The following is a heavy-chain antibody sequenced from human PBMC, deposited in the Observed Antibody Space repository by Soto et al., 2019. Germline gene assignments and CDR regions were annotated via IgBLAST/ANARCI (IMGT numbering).Heavy chain of an antibody. CDR3: ASRNLAGCSGTDCLYYFDY. V-gene: IGHV3-48*02. D-gene: IGHD2-2*01. J-gene: IGHJ4*02. CDR1: GFTFSGFT. CDR2: ISRGGETI. Sequence: EVQLVESGGGLVQPGGSLRLSCAASGFTFSGFTMNWVRQAPGRGLEWISYISRGGETIYYADSVKGRSTISRDNAGNSLYLQMNSLRDEDTAVYYCASRNLAGCSGTDCLYYFDYWGQGTLVTVSS.